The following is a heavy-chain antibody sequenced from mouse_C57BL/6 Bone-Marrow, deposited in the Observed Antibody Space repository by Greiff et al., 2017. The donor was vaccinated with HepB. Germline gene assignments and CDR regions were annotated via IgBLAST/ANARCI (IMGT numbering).Heavy chain of an antibody. CDR1: GFSLTSYG. CDR2: IWGVGST. CDR3: ATSYYSGSSYYAMDY. D-gene: IGHD1-1*01. V-gene: IGHV2-6*01. J-gene: IGHJ4*01. Sequence: QVQLKESGPGLVAPSQSLSITCTVSGFSLTSYGVDWVRQSPGKGLEWLGVIWGVGSTNYNSALKSRLSISKDHSKSQVFLKMISPQTDDSAMYYCATSYYSGSSYYAMDYWGQGTSVTVSS.